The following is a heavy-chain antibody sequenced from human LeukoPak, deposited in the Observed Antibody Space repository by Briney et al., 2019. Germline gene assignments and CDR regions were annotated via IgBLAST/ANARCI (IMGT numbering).Heavy chain of an antibody. J-gene: IGHJ4*02. Sequence: SETLSLTCTVSGGSISSGSYYWSWIRQPPGKGLEWIGYIYHTGSTNYNPSLKSRVTISIDTSKNQFSLNLNSVTAADTAVYYCARAGDWNDVVDYWGQGTLVTVSS. CDR1: GGSISSGSYY. CDR3: ARAGDWNDVVDY. V-gene: IGHV4-61*01. CDR2: IYHTGST. D-gene: IGHD1-1*01.